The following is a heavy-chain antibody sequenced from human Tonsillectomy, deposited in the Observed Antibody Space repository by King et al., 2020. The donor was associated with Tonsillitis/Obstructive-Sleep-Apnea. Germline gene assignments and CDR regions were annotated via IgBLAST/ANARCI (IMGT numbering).Heavy chain of an antibody. D-gene: IGHD3-22*01. CDR2: ISAYNGNT. Sequence: QLVQSGAEVKKPGASVKVSCKASGYTFTSYGISWVRQAPGQGLEWMGWISAYNGNTNYAQRLQARVTMTTDTSTSTAYMDLRSLRSDDTAVYYCARDSMSHYYDSSGYYTFDYWGQGALFTVSS. V-gene: IGHV1-18*01. CDR1: GYTFTSYG. CDR3: ARDSMSHYYDSSGYYTFDY. J-gene: IGHJ4*02.